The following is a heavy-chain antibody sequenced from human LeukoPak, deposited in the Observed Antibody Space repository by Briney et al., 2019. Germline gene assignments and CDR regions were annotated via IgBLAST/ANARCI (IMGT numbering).Heavy chain of an antibody. Sequence: ASVKVSCKASGYTFTGYYMHWVRQAPGQGLEWMGWINPNSGGTNYAQKFQGRVTMTRDTSISTAYMELSRLRSEDTAVYYCARDTYYGSGSYLGWFDPWGQGTLVTVSS. CDR1: GYTFTGYY. CDR3: ARDTYYGSGSYLGWFDP. V-gene: IGHV1-2*02. D-gene: IGHD3-10*01. J-gene: IGHJ5*02. CDR2: INPNSGGT.